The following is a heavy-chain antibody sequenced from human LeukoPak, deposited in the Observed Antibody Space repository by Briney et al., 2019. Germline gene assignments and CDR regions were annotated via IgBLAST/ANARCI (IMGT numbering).Heavy chain of an antibody. D-gene: IGHD1-1*01. V-gene: IGHV1-8*01. CDR1: GYTFTNND. CDR2: MNPRSGNT. Sequence: ASVKVSCKASGYTFTNNDISWVRQAAGQGLEWMGWMNPRSGNTGYAQKFQGRVTMTRDTSITTAYMELSALGSEDTAVYYCAKGRSEYISLPADYWGQGTLVTVSS. CDR3: AKGRSEYISLPADY. J-gene: IGHJ4*02.